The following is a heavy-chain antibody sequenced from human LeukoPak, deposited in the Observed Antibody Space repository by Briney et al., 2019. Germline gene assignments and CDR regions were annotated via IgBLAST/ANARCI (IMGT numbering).Heavy chain of an antibody. CDR2: IYSGGST. V-gene: IGHV3-66*01. CDR3: ARDLFSGSYYGVNF. CDR1: GFTVSSNY. Sequence: GGSLRLSCAASGFTVSSNYMSWVRQAPGKGLEWVSVIYSGGSTYYADSVKGRFTLSRDNSKNTLYLQMNSLRAEDTAVYYCARDLFSGSYYGVNFWGQGTLVTVSS. D-gene: IGHD1-26*01. J-gene: IGHJ4*02.